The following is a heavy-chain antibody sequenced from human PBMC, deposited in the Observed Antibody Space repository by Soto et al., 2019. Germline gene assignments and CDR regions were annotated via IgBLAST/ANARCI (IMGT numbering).Heavy chain of an antibody. D-gene: IGHD5-12*01. CDR3: ARHARRWLQSSSFDY. CDR1: GASVSSTYW. J-gene: IGHJ4*02. V-gene: IGHV4-4*02. Sequence: PSETLSLTCAVSGASVSSTYWWSWVRQPPGKGPEWIGEINHRGSANYNPSLKSRVTISVDISKSQFSLRLTSVTAADTAVYYCARHARRWLQSSSFDYWGQGTLVTVSS. CDR2: INHRGSA.